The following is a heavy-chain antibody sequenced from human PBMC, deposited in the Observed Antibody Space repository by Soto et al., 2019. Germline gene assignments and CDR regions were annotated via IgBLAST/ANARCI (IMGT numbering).Heavy chain of an antibody. V-gene: IGHV1-69*06. CDR2: IIPIIDTT. CDR3: ARESRDRDGFSL. CDR1: GGNFNNYA. D-gene: IGHD2-21*02. J-gene: IGHJ3*01. Sequence: QVQLVQSGAEVKKPGSSVKVSCNASGGNFNNYAISWVRQAPAQGLQWMGGIIPIIDTTHYAQKLQGRVTISADRGRTTVYMELTGLTSDDSSNYFCARESRDRDGFSLWGQGTVVTVS.